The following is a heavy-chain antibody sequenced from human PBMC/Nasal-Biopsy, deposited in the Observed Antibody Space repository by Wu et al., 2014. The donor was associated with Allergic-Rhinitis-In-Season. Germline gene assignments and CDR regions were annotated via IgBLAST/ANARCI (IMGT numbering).Heavy chain of an antibody. Sequence: LRLSCAASGFTFRSNCMDWVRQAPGKGLEWVARVTNKGASYFTQYAASVKGRFTISRDNAKNSLYVQMNSLRAEDTAVYYCARGLGHYWGQGTLVTVSS. V-gene: IGHV3-72*01. CDR2: VTNKGASYFT. CDR3: ARGLGHY. CDR1: GFTFRSNC. J-gene: IGHJ1*01.